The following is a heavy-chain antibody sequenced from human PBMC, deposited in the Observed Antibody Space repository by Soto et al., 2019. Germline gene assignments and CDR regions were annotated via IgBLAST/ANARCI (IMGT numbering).Heavy chain of an antibody. CDR2: ISYDGSNK. V-gene: IGHV3-30-3*01. Sequence: QVQLVESGGGVVQPGRSLRLSCAASGFTFSSYAMHWVRQAPGKGLEWVAVISYDGSNKYYADSVKGRFTISRDNSKNTLYLQMNSLRAEDTAVYYCARGSMAPYRHWGQGTLVTVSS. CDR1: GFTFSSYA. D-gene: IGHD3-10*01. J-gene: IGHJ4*02. CDR3: ARGSMAPYRH.